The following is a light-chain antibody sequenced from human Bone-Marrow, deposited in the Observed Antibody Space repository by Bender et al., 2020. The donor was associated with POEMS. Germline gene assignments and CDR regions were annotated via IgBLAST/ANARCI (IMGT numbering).Light chain of an antibody. CDR1: SSNTGSGYD. V-gene: IGLV1-40*01. CDR2: GYN. CDR3: QSYDNSLGGWV. J-gene: IGLJ3*02. Sequence: QSVLTQPPSVSGAPGQRVTISCTGSSSNTGSGYDINWYQHLPGTAPKLLIYGYNNRPSGVPDRFSGSKSGTSASLAMTGRQAEDEGDYYCQSYDNSLGGWVFGGGTKLTVL.